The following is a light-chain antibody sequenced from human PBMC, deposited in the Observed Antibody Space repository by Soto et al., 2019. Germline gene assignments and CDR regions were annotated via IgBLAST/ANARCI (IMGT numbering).Light chain of an antibody. J-gene: IGKJ2*01. CDR1: QSVSSSY. V-gene: IGKV3-20*01. CDR2: GAS. Sequence: EIVLTQSPGTLSLSPGERATLSCRASQSVSSSYLAWYQQKPGQAPRLLIYGASSRATGIPDRFSGSGSGTDVTLTISRLEPDDFAVYYGQQYGSSPPYTFGKGTKLEIK. CDR3: QQYGSSPPYT.